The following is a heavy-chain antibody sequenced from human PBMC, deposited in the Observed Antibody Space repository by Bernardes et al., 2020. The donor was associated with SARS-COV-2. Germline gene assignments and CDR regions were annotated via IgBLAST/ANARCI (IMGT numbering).Heavy chain of an antibody. J-gene: IGHJ2*01. D-gene: IGHD3-10*01. CDR2: TIPILGRA. CDR1: GGTFSSYT. Sequence: SVKVSCKASGGTFSSYTISWVRQAPGQGLEWMGRTIPILGRANYAQKFRGRVTITADKSTSTAYMELSSLRSEDTAVYYCAREPVRYYYGSGSNWYFDLWGRGTLVTVSS. V-gene: IGHV1-69*08. CDR3: AREPVRYYYGSGSNWYFDL.